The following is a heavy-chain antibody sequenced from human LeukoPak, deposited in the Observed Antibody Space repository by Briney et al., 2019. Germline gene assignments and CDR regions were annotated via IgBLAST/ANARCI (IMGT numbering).Heavy chain of an antibody. J-gene: IGHJ3*02. V-gene: IGHV7-4-1*02. Sequence: ASVKVSCKASGYTFTSYAMNWVRQAPGQGLEWMGWINANTGNPTYAQGFTGRAVFSLDTSVSTAYLQINSLKAEDTAVYYCARDIGALTTQVPPDAFDIWGQGTMVTVSS. CDR3: ARDIGALTTQVPPDAFDI. CDR2: INANTGNP. CDR1: GYTFTSYA. D-gene: IGHD6-6*01.